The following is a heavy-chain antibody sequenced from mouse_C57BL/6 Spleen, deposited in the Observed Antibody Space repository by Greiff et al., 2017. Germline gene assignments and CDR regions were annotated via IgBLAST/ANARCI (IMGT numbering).Heavy chain of an antibody. CDR3: TRKDDDSSNAKDN. J-gene: IGHJ4*01. Sequence: VQLQESGAELVRPGASVTLSCKASGYTFTDYEMHWVKQTPVHGLEWIGAINPETGGTAYNQKFKGKAILTADKSSSTAYMELRSLTSEDSAVYYCTRKDDDSSNAKDNWGQGTSVTVSS. D-gene: IGHD1-1*01. CDR1: GYTFTDYE. CDR2: INPETGGT. V-gene: IGHV1-15*01.